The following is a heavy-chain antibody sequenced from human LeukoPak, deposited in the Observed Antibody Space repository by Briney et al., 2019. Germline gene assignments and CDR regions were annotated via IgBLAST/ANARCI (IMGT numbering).Heavy chain of an antibody. Sequence: GGSLRLSCEASGFTFSSYAMSWVRQAPGKGLEWVSVISGSGDSTYYADSVKGRFTISRDNAKNTLYLQMNSLRAEDTAVYYCVRDDSSHFDYWGQGALVTVSS. V-gene: IGHV3-23*01. J-gene: IGHJ4*02. CDR2: ISGSGDST. D-gene: IGHD6-13*01. CDR1: GFTFSSYA. CDR3: VRDDSSHFDY.